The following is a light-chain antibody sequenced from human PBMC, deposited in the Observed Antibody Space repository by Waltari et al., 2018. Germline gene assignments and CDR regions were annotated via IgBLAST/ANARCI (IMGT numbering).Light chain of an antibody. CDR1: ESLSTSN. V-gene: IGKV3-20*01. CDR2: GAS. CDR3: QQYDRSPPG. J-gene: IGKJ4*01. Sequence: EIVLTQSPGTVSLSPGERATLSCRASESLSTSNLAWYQQKPGQSPRLLIYGASTRATGIPDRFSGSGSETDFTLTISRLEPEDFAVYYCQQYDRSPPGFGGGTTVDIK.